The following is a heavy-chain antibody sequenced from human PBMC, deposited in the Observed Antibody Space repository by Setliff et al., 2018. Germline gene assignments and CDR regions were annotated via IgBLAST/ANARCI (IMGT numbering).Heavy chain of an antibody. J-gene: IGHJ4*02. D-gene: IGHD2-15*01. Sequence: SLKISCAASGFTFSPYRMHWVRQAPGKGLEWVAVIWDDGGNKYHADSVKGRFTISRDNSKNTLYLQMNSLRPEDTAVYYCARTCSGSGCYAGLESWGQGTPVTVSS. V-gene: IGHV3-33*08. CDR2: IWDDGGNK. CDR1: GFTFSPYR. CDR3: ARTCSGSGCYAGLES.